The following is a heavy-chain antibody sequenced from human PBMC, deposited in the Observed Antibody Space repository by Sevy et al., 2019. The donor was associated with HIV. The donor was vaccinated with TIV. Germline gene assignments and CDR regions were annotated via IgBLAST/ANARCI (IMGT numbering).Heavy chain of an antibody. J-gene: IGHJ4*02. Sequence: GGSLRLSCVTSGVNFNSYSMNWVRQAPGKGLEWVSSISSRNTYIYYADSVKGRFTISRDNARNSVSLQMNSLRAEDTAIYYCATGPEAYYYDTAGYFDYWGQGPLFTVSS. V-gene: IGHV3-21*01. CDR3: ATGPEAYYYDTAGYFDY. CDR2: ISSRNTYI. CDR1: GVNFNSYS. D-gene: IGHD3-22*01.